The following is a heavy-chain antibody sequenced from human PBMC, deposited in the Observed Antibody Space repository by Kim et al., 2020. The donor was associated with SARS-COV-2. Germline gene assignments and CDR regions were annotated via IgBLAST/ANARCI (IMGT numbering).Heavy chain of an antibody. CDR3: ARGLRAWSDDAFDI. Sequence: SETLSLTCAVYGGSFRGHYWSWIRQPPGKGLEWIGEINQSGSTNYNPSLKSRVTISVDTSRNQFSLKLSSVTAADTAVYYCARGLRAWSDDAFDIWGQGTMVTVSS. CDR2: INQSGST. V-gene: IGHV4-34*01. J-gene: IGHJ3*02. CDR1: GGSFRGHY. D-gene: IGHD2-8*02.